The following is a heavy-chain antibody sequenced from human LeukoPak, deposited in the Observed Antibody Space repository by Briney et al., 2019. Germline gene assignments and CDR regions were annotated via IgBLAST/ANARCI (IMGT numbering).Heavy chain of an antibody. V-gene: IGHV3-23*01. D-gene: IGHD5-18*01. CDR3: AKDWDTAMVFDY. Sequence: GGTLRLSCAASGFTFSSYGMNWVRQAPGKGLEWVSATSSSGGSTYYADSVKGRFTISRDNSKNTLYLQMNSLRAEDTAVYYCAKDWDTAMVFDYWGQGTLVTVSS. CDR1: GFTFSSYG. J-gene: IGHJ4*02. CDR2: TSSSGGST.